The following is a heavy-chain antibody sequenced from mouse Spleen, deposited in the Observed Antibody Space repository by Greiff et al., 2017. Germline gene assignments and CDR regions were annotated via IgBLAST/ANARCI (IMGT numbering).Heavy chain of an antibody. CDR3: ASLFYYGNPYYFGY. V-gene: IGHV5-9-1*01. D-gene: IGHD2-1*01. Sequence: EVMLVESGGGLVKPGGSLKLSCAASGFTFSSYAMSWVRQTPEKRLEWVATLSSGCSYTYSPDSVKGRFTLSRDNAKNTLYLQMSSLSSEDSAMYYGASLFYYGNPYYFGYWGQGTTLTVSS. J-gene: IGHJ2*01. CDR1: GFTFSSYA. CDR2: LSSGCSYT.